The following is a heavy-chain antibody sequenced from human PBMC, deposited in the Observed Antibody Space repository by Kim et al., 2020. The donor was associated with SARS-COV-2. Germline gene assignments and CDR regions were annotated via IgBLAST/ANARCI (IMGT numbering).Heavy chain of an antibody. D-gene: IGHD3-10*01. V-gene: IGHV3-23*01. Sequence: VKGRLTIARDNSKNALYLQMNSLRAEDTAVYYCAKLSTTMVRGVMCEDYWGQGTLVTVSS. CDR3: AKLSTTMVRGVMCEDY. J-gene: IGHJ4*02.